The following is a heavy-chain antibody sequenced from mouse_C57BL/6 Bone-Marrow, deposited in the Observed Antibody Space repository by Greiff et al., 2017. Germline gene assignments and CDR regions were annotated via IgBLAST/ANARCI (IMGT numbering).Heavy chain of an antibody. D-gene: IGHD1-1*01. CDR2: IYPGDGDT. CDR3: ARRHYYGSSYGYWYFDV. CDR1: GYAFSSYW. V-gene: IGHV1-80*01. Sequence: QVQLQQSGAELVKPGASVKISCKASGYAFSSYWMNWVKQRPGKGLEWIGQIYPGDGDTNYNGKFKGKATLTADKSSSTAYMQRSSLTSEDSAVYFCARRHYYGSSYGYWYFDVWGRGTTVTVSS. J-gene: IGHJ1*03.